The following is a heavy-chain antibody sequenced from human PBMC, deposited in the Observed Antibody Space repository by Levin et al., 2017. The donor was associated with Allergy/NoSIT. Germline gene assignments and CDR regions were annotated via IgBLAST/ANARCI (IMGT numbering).Heavy chain of an antibody. CDR3: TRSHYDFWSGYYRGGGYFDY. CDR1: GFTVSSNY. J-gene: IGHJ4*02. V-gene: IGHV3-53*01. CDR2: IYSGGST. Sequence: GGSLRLSCAASGFTVSSNYMSWVRQAPGKGLEWVSVIYSGGSTYYADSVKGRFTISRDNSKNTLYLQMNSLRAEDTAVYYCTRSHYDFWSGYYRGGGYFDYWGQGTLVTVSS. D-gene: IGHD3-3*01.